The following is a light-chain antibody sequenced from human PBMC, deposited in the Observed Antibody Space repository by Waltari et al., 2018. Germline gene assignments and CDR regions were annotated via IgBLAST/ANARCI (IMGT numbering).Light chain of an antibody. Sequence: DIVMTQSPDSLAVSLGETATINCKSRQSVLHSSNNKNYLAWYQQKPGQPPKLPIYWASTRESGVPDRFSGSGSGTDFTLTISSLQAEDVAVYYCQQYYSTCQFCQGTKVEIK. V-gene: IGKV4-1*01. J-gene: IGKJ1*01. CDR1: QSVLHSSNNKNY. CDR3: QQYYSTCQ. CDR2: WAS.